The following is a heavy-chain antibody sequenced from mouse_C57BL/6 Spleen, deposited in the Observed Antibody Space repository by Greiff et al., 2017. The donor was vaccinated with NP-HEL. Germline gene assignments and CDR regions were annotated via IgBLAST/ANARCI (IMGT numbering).Heavy chain of an antibody. CDR1: GFTFSSYA. J-gene: IGHJ2*01. CDR2: ISSGGDYI. CDR3: TRDVDGNYDY. D-gene: IGHD2-1*01. V-gene: IGHV5-9-1*02. Sequence: EVKLMESGEGLVKPGGSLKLSCAASGFTFSSYAMSWVRQTPEKRLEWVAYISSGGDYIYYADTVKGRFTISRDNARNTLYLQKSSLKSEDTAMYYCTRDVDGNYDYWGQGTTRTVSS.